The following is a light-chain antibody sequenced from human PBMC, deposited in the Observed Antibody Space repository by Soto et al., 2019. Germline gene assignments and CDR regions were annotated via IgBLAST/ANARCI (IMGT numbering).Light chain of an antibody. J-gene: IGKJ2*01. V-gene: IGKV1-39*01. Sequence: DIPITQSPSSLSSSVGDRVTITYRASQSIDSYLNCYQQKPGKAPKLLIYAASSLQSGVPSRFSGSVSGTDFTLTISSLQPEVFATYYCQQSYSTPYSFGEGTKLEIK. CDR2: AAS. CDR3: QQSYSTPYS. CDR1: QSIDSY.